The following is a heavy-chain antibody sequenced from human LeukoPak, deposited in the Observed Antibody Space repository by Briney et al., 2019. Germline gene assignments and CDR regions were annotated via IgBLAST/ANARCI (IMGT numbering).Heavy chain of an antibody. CDR1: GFTFSSYA. Sequence: PGGSLRLSCAASGFTFSSYAMHWVRQAPGKGLEWVAVISYDGSNKYYEDSVKGRFTISRDNSKNTLYLQMNSLRAEDTAVYYCAKPPPDNYHYYYGMDVWGQGTTVTVSS. V-gene: IGHV3-30-3*02. CDR3: AKPPPDNYHYYYGMDV. J-gene: IGHJ6*02. CDR2: ISYDGSNK.